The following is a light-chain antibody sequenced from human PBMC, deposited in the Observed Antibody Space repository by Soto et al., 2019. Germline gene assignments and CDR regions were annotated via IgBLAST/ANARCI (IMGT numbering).Light chain of an antibody. J-gene: IGKJ4*01. V-gene: IGKV3-15*01. CDR2: AAS. Sequence: EIVMTQSPATLSVSPGERATLSCRASQSVSTNLAWYQQKPGQAPRLLIYAASVSATGIPASFSGSGSGTEFTLTISSLQSEDFAVYYCQQYDERPPSLSFGGGTKVEIK. CDR3: QQYDERPPSLS. CDR1: QSVSTN.